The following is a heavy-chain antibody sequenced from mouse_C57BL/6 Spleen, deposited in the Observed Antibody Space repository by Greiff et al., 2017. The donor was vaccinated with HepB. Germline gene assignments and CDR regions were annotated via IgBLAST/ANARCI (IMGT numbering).Heavy chain of an antibody. CDR1: GFTFSDYR. D-gene: IGHD2-4*01. CDR3: ARPWGDYEAWFAY. CDR2: ISSGSSTI. Sequence: EVQLVESGGGLVKPGGSLKLSCAASGFTFSDYRMHWVRQAPEKGLEWVAYISSGSSTIYYADTVKGRFTISRDNAKNTLFLQMTSLRSEDTAMYYCARPWGDYEAWFAYWGQGTLVTVSA. V-gene: IGHV5-17*01. J-gene: IGHJ3*01.